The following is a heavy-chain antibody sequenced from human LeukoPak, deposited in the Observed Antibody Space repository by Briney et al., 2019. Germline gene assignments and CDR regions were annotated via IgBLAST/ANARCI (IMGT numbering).Heavy chain of an antibody. CDR2: ISGSGGST. V-gene: IGHV3-23*01. D-gene: IGHD6-13*01. CDR3: AKKSVRIAAAGFFDY. Sequence: GGSLRLSCAASGFTFSSYGMHWVRQAPGKGLEWVSAISGSGGSTYYADSVKGRFTISRDNSKNTLYLQMNSLRAEDTAVYYCAKKSVRIAAAGFFDYWGQGTLVTVSS. J-gene: IGHJ4*02. CDR1: GFTFSSYG.